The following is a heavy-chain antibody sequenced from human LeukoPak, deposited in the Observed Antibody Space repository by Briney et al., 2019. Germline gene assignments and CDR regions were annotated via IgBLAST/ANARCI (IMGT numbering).Heavy chain of an antibody. V-gene: IGHV2-5*02. CDR3: AHRYSSGWYSYNWFDP. J-gene: IGHJ5*02. CDR1: GFSLSASGVG. Sequence: SGPTLGKPTQTLTLTCTFSGFSLSASGVGVGWIRQPPGKALEWLALIYWDDDKRYSPSLKRGLIITKDTSKNQVVLTMTNMDPVDTATYYCAHRYSSGWYSYNWFDPWGQGTVDPVSS. CDR2: IYWDDDK. D-gene: IGHD6-19*01.